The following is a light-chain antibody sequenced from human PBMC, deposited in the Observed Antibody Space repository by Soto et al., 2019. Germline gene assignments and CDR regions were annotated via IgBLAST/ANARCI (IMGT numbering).Light chain of an antibody. V-gene: IGKV1-33*01. CDR2: DAS. CDR1: QDITDY. CDR3: QQYDNLPLT. Sequence: DIQMTQSPSSLSASVGDRVTIICQASQDITDYLNWYQQKPGKAPKLLIYDASNLKTGVPSRFSGSRSGTDFTFTISSLHPEDIATYYCQQYDNLPLTFGGGTKVEIK. J-gene: IGKJ4*01.